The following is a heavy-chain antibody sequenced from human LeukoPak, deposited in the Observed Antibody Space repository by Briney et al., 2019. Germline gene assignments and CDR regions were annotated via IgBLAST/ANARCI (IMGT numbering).Heavy chain of an antibody. CDR3: AQVVPAAVVVGHCFDP. D-gene: IGHD2-2*01. Sequence: SETLSLTCAVYGGSFSGYYWSWIRQPPGKGLEWIGEINHSGSTNYNPSLKSRVTISVDTSKNQFSLKLNSVTAADTAVYYCAQVVPAAVVVGHCFDPWGQGTLVTVSS. CDR2: INHSGST. J-gene: IGHJ5*02. V-gene: IGHV4-34*01. CDR1: GGSFSGYY.